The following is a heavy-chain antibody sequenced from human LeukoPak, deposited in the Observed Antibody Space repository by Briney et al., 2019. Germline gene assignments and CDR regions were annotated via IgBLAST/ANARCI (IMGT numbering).Heavy chain of an antibody. V-gene: IGHV1-69*13. D-gene: IGHD4-23*01. Sequence: ASVKVSCKASGGTFSSYAISWVRQAPGQGLEWMGGIIPIFGTANYAQKFQGRVTITADESTSTAYMELSSLRSEDTAVYYCARQGGNSVYYYYYMDVWGKGTTVTISS. J-gene: IGHJ6*03. CDR1: GGTFSSYA. CDR2: IIPIFGTA. CDR3: ARQGGNSVYYYYYMDV.